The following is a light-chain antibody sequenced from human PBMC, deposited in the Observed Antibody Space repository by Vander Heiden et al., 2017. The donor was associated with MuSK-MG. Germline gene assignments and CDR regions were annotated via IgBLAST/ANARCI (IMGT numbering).Light chain of an antibody. CDR3: QAWDSSTVV. J-gene: IGLJ2*01. Sequence: SHELTQPPSVPVSPGQPASITCSGDKLGDKYACWYQQKPGQSPVLVIYQDSKRPSGIPERFSGSNSGNTATLTISGTQAMDEADYYCQAWDSSTVVFGGGTKLTVL. CDR2: QDS. V-gene: IGLV3-1*01. CDR1: KLGDKY.